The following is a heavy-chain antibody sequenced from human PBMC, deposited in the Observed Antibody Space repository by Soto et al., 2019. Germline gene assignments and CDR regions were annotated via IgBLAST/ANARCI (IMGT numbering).Heavy chain of an antibody. CDR3: ARHMAMVRGVMPHDAFDC. CDR2: IDPSDSYT. J-gene: IGHJ3*01. D-gene: IGHD3-10*01. CDR1: GYSFTSYW. V-gene: IGHV5-10-1*01. Sequence: GESLKISCKGSGYSFTSYWISWVRQMPGKGLEWMGRIDPSDSYTNYSPSFQGHVTISADKSISTAYLQWSSLKASDTAMYYCARHMAMVRGVMPHDAFDCWGQGTMVTGSS.